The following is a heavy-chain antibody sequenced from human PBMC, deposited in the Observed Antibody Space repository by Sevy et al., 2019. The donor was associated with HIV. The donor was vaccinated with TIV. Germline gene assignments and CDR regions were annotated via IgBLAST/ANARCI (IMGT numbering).Heavy chain of an antibody. Sequence: LSLTCAASGFSFNDHAMHWVRQVPGKGLEWVSGVSWNSRNIGYGDSVKGRFTISRDNANHFLYLEMNSLRPEDTAFYYCAKDINRGCDGVNCYPYYYYFYGLDVWGQGTTVTVSS. CDR1: GFSFNDHA. D-gene: IGHD2-21*01. CDR3: AKDINRGCDGVNCYPYYYYFYGLDV. V-gene: IGHV3-9*01. J-gene: IGHJ6*02. CDR2: VSWNSRNI.